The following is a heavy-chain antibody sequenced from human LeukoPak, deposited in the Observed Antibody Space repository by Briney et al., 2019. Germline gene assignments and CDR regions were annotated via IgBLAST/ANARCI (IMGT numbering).Heavy chain of an antibody. CDR2: INHSGST. Sequence: PSETLSLTCAVYGGSFSGYYWSWIRQPPGKGLEWIGEINHSGSTNYNPSLKSRVTISVDTSKNQFSLKLSSVTAADTAVYYCARGVTIRYYYYYYMDVWGKGTTVTISS. CDR1: GGSFSGYY. V-gene: IGHV4-34*01. CDR3: ARGVTIRYYYYYYMDV. D-gene: IGHD3-3*01. J-gene: IGHJ6*03.